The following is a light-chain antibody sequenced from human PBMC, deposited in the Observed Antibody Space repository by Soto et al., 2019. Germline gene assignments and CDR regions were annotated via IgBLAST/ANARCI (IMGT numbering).Light chain of an antibody. J-gene: IGLJ1*01. V-gene: IGLV2-23*02. CDR2: EVT. CDR1: NSDIGNYNI. CDR3: CSYAGRNVFV. Sequence: QSALTQPASVSGSPGQSITISCTGSNSDIGNYNIVSWYQQHPDKAPQLIIYEVTKRPSGVSNRFSGSKSGNTASLTISGLQAEDEGDYHCCSYAGRNVFVLGTGTKVT.